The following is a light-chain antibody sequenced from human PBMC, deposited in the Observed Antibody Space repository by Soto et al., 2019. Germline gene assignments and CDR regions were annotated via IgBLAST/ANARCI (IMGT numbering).Light chain of an antibody. CDR2: DAS. V-gene: IGKV3-20*01. CDR3: QQYGSSPT. Sequence: EIVLTQSPATLSLSPGERATLSCRASQSINRHLAWYRQKPGQAPRLLIYDASSRATGIPDRFSGSGSGTDFTLTISRLEPEDFAVYYCQQYGSSPTFGQGTKLEIK. J-gene: IGKJ2*01. CDR1: QSINRH.